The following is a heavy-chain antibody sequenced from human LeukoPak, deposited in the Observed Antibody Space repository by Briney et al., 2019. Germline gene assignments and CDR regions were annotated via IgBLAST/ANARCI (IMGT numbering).Heavy chain of an antibody. J-gene: IGHJ4*02. V-gene: IGHV3-30*04. CDR1: GFTFTSYA. CDR3: ARDRHGSSDVDY. D-gene: IGHD2-15*01. Sequence: GGSPRLSCAASGFTFTSYAMHWVRQTPGKGLEWVAVISYDGSNKYYADSVKGRFTISRDNSRNTLYLQMNSLRAEDTAVYYCARDRHGSSDVDYWGQGTLVTVSS. CDR2: ISYDGSNK.